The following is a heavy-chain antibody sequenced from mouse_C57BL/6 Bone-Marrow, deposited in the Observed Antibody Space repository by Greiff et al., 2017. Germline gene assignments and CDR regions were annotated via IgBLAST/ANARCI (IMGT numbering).Heavy chain of an antibody. CDR3: ARRGERGLDY. Sequence: EVKLVESGGGLVQPGGSLKLSCAASGFTFSDYGMAWVRQAPRKGPEWVAFISNLAYSIYYADTVTGRFTISRENAKNTLYLEMSSLRSEDTAMYYCARRGERGLDYWGQGTTLTVSS. CDR2: ISNLAYSI. V-gene: IGHV5-15*04. CDR1: GFTFSDYG. J-gene: IGHJ2*01.